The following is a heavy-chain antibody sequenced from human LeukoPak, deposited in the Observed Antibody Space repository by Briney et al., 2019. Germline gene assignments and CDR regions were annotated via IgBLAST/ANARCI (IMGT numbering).Heavy chain of an antibody. CDR1: GYTFTSYY. V-gene: IGHV1-46*01. CDR3: TRVAVAGWGSGYFDY. Sequence: ASVKVSCKASGYTFTSYYMHWVRQAPGQGLKWMGIINPSGGSTSYAQKFQGRVTMTRDTSTSTVYMELSSLRSEDTAVYYCTRVAVAGWGSGYFDYWGQGILVTVSS. CDR2: INPSGGST. J-gene: IGHJ4*02. D-gene: IGHD6-19*01.